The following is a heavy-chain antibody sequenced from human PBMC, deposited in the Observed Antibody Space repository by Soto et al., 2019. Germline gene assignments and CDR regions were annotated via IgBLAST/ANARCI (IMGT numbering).Heavy chain of an antibody. V-gene: IGHV3-30*18. CDR3: AKDYNLFYGMDG. Sequence: GGSLRLSCAASGFTFSSYGMHWVRQAPGKGLGWVAVISYDGSNKYYADSVKGRFTISRDNSKNTLYLQMNSLRAEDTAVYYCAKDYNLFYGMDGWGQGTTVTVS. J-gene: IGHJ6*02. CDR1: GFTFSSYG. CDR2: ISYDGSNK. D-gene: IGHD3-10*01.